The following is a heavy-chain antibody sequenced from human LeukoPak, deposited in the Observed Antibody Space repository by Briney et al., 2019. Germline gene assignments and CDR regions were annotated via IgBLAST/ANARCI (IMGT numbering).Heavy chain of an antibody. Sequence: PGGSLRLSCAASGFTFSSYAMSWVRQAPGKGLEWVSAISGSGGSTYYADSVKGRFTISRDNSKNTLYLQMNSLRAEDTAVYYCAKDYYNDSSGYYLFDYWGQGTLVTVSA. V-gene: IGHV3-23*01. CDR1: GFTFSSYA. CDR3: AKDYYNDSSGYYLFDY. CDR2: ISGSGGST. D-gene: IGHD3-22*01. J-gene: IGHJ4*02.